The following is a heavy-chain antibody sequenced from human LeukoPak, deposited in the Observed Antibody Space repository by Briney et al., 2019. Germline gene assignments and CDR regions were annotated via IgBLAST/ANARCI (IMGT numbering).Heavy chain of an antibody. J-gene: IGHJ1*01. CDR1: GFTFSSYA. V-gene: IGHV3-30*04. CDR2: ISYDGSNK. D-gene: IGHD2-15*01. CDR3: ARDSSKYCSGGSCYSYLKY. Sequence: GGSLRLSCAASGFTFSSYAMHWVRQAPGKGLEWVAVISYDGSNKYYADSVKGRFTISRDNSKNTLYLQMSSLRAEDTAVYYCARDSSKYCSGGSCYSYLKYWGQGTLVTVSS.